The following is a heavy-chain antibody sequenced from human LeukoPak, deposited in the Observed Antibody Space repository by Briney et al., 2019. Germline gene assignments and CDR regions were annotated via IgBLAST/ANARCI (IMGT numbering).Heavy chain of an antibody. CDR2: IGTAGDT. J-gene: IGHJ6*03. CDR1: GFTFGSYD. Sequence: GGSLRLSCAASGFTFGSYDMHWVRQATGKGLEWVSAIGTAGDTYYPGSVKGRFTISRENAKNSLYLQMNSLRAADTAVYYCARGSYYYYMDVWGKGTTVTVSS. CDR3: ARGSYYYYMDV. V-gene: IGHV3-13*01.